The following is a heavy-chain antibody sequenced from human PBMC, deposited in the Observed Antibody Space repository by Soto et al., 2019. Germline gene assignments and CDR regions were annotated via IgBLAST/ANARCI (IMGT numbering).Heavy chain of an antibody. V-gene: IGHV1-69*01. J-gene: IGHJ4*02. CDR2: IIPIFGTA. D-gene: IGHD2-2*01. Sequence: QVQLVQSGAEGKKPGSSVKVSCKASGGTFSSYAISWVRQAPGQGLEWMGGIIPIFGTANYAQKFQGRVTITADESTSTAYMELCSLRSEDTAVYYCARDISPPTDVVVPAAIDWGQGTLVTVSS. CDR3: ARDISPPTDVVVPAAID. CDR1: GGTFSSYA.